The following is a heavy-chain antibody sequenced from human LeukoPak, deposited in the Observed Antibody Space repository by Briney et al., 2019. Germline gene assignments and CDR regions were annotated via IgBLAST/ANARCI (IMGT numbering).Heavy chain of an antibody. D-gene: IGHD6-19*01. CDR2: ITWNSHSI. J-gene: IGHJ5*02. CDR3: ARSLGSSGWYGFPNWFDP. Sequence: GGSLRLSCAASGFTFDDYDMHWVRQAPGKGLEWVSGITWNSHSIAYADSVKGRFTISRDNSKNTLYLQMNSLRAEDTAVYYCARSLGSSGWYGFPNWFDPWGQGTLVTVSS. V-gene: IGHV3-9*01. CDR1: GFTFDDYD.